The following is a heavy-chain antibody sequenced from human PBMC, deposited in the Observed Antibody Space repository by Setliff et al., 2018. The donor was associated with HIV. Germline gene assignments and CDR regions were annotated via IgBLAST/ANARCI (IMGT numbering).Heavy chain of an antibody. V-gene: IGHV4-34*01. J-gene: IGHJ5*02. CDR1: GGSVSGHY. CDR3: ASRVYYYDSSGYLREEGFDP. D-gene: IGHD3-22*01. CDR2: ITPSGAT. Sequence: PSETLSLTCAVYGGSVSGHYWGWFRQPPGKGLEWIGEITPSGATNYLPSLKSRVTMSLDTSKNQFSLKLGSVTAADAAVYYCASRVYYYDSSGYLREEGFDPWGQGTLVTVSS.